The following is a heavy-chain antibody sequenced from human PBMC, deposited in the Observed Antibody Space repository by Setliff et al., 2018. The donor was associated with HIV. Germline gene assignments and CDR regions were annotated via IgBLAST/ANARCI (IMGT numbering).Heavy chain of an antibody. D-gene: IGHD6-19*01. CDR2: IHYNERT. CDR1: GGSASNSRYY. CDR3: GRQAWDHQSSGYFVDY. V-gene: IGHV4-39*01. Sequence: SETLSLTCTVSGGSASNSRYYWAWIRQPPGKGLEYIGSIHYNERTYYDPSLKSRVAISIDTSKNQFSLNLTSVTAADTAVYYCGRQAWDHQSSGYFVDYWGQGTLVTVSS. J-gene: IGHJ4*02.